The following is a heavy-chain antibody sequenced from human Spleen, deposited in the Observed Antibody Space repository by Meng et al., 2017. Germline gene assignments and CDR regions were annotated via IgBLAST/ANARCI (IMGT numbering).Heavy chain of an antibody. D-gene: IGHD3-22*01. CDR1: GFTFSNFW. Sequence: GESLKISCAASGFTFSNFWMSWVRQAPGKGLEWVANIKADGSERFYVGSVKGRFTISRDNAMNSLYLQMNSLRAEDTALYYCARSDLYYHTNDYYDFWGQGALVTVSS. CDR3: ARSDLYYHTNDYYDF. V-gene: IGHV3-7*01. J-gene: IGHJ4*02. CDR2: IKADGSER.